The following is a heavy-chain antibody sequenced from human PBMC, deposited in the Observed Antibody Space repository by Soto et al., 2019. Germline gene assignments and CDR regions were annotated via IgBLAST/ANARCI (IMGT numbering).Heavy chain of an antibody. CDR3: AKDRAQQLAERRGAFDI. V-gene: IGHV3-23*01. CDR1: GFTFSSYA. Sequence: GGSLRLSCAASGFTFSSYAMSWVRQAPGKGLEWVSAISGSGGSTYYADSVKGGFTISRDNSKNRLYLQMNSLRAEDTAVYYCAKDRAQQLAERRGAFDIWGQGTMVTVSS. D-gene: IGHD6-13*01. J-gene: IGHJ3*02. CDR2: ISGSGGST.